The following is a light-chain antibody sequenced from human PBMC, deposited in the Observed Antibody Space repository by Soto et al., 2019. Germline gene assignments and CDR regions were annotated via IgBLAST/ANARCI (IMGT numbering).Light chain of an antibody. V-gene: IGKV3D-15*01. CDR3: QQSNDWPWT. CDR2: AAS. J-gene: IGKJ1*01. CDR1: QFVSSR. Sequence: DIVVTQSPATLSASPGERVTLSCRASQFVSSRLAWYQQRPGQVPRLLIYAASTRATGIPDRFSGSASETDFTLTISSLQSEDFAVYYCQQSNDWPWTFGQGTKVDIK.